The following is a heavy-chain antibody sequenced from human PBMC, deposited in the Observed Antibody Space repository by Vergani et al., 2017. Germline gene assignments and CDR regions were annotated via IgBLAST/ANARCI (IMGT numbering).Heavy chain of an antibody. CDR1: GGTFSSYA. J-gene: IGHJ3*02. CDR3: ARDRELGYGDPDAFEI. D-gene: IGHD4-17*01. Sequence: QVQLVQSGAEVKKPGASVKVSCKASGGTFSSYAISWVRQAPGQGLEWVGGIIPIFGTANYAQKFQGRVTITADESTSTAYMELSSLRSEDTAVYYCARDRELGYGDPDAFEIWGQGTMVTVSS. V-gene: IGHV1-69*01. CDR2: IIPIFGTA.